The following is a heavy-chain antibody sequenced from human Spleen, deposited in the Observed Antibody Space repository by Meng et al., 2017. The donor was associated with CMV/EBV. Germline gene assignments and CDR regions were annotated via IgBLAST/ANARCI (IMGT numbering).Heavy chain of an antibody. CDR3: ARGPSRYSPDYYYGMDV. Sequence: GGSLRLSCAASGFTVSNNYMSWVRQAPGKGLEWVSFIRFDGSKTYYAESVKGRFTIARDKVKKTLFLHMDSLRPQDAAVYYCARGPSRYSPDYYYGMDVWGQGTTVTVSS. V-gene: IGHV3-30*02. CDR1: GFTVSNNY. CDR2: IRFDGSKT. J-gene: IGHJ6*02. D-gene: IGHD3-9*01.